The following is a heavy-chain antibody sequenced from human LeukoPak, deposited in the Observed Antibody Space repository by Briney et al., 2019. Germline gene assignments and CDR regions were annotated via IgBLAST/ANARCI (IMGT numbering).Heavy chain of an antibody. D-gene: IGHD6-6*01. CDR1: GFTFSSYE. Sequence: GRSLRLSCAASGFTFSSYEMNWVRQAPGKGLEWLSYISSSGSTVYYADSVKGRFTISRDNSKNTLYLQMNSLRAEDTAVYYCARGYSSSSWSLFDYWGQGTLVTVSS. J-gene: IGHJ4*02. CDR2: ISSSGSTV. V-gene: IGHV3-48*03. CDR3: ARGYSSSSWSLFDY.